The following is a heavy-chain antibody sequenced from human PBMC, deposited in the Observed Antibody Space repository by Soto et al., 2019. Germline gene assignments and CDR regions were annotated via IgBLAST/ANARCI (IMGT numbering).Heavy chain of an antibody. Sequence: DVQLVETGGGVVPPGGSLRLSCAASGLTFNRYWMHWVRHAPGKGLVWVSHINTVGSNTNYADSVKGRFTISRDNAKSTLFLQMNSLRDEDTAVYYCAREFCSGGNCYTYYFDHWGQGIPVTVYS. CDR2: INTVGSNT. D-gene: IGHD2-15*01. J-gene: IGHJ4*02. V-gene: IGHV3-74*01. CDR1: GLTFNRYW. CDR3: AREFCSGGNCYTYYFDH.